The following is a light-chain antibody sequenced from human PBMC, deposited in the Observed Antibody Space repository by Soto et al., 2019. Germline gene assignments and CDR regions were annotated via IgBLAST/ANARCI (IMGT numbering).Light chain of an antibody. CDR3: CSYAGSHTLM. Sequence: QSVLTQPRSVSGSPGQSVTISCTGTSSDVGGYNYVSWYQQHPGKAPKLMIYDVSKRPSGVPDRFSGSKSGNTASLTISGLEAEDEADYHCCSYAGSHTLMFGGGNKVTVL. CDR2: DVS. J-gene: IGLJ3*02. CDR1: SSDVGGYNY. V-gene: IGLV2-11*01.